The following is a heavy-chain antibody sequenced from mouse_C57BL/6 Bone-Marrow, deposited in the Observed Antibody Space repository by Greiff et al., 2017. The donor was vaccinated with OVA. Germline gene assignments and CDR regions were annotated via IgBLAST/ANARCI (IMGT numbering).Heavy chain of an antibody. J-gene: IGHJ4*01. CDR2: IDPETGGT. V-gene: IGHV1-15*01. CDR1: GYTFTDYE. Sequence: QVQLQQSGAELVRPGASVTLSCKASGYTFTDYEMHWVKQTPVHGLEWIGAIDPETGGTAYNQKFKGKAILTADKSSTTAYMQLRSLPSEDSAVYYCTTGSSDGAMDYWGQGTSVTVSS. D-gene: IGHD1-1*01. CDR3: TTGSSDGAMDY.